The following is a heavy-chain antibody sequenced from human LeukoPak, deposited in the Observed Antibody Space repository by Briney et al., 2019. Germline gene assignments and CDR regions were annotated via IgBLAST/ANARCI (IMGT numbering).Heavy chain of an antibody. J-gene: IGHJ2*01. V-gene: IGHV3-11*01. Sequence: GGSLRLSCAASGFTVSSNYMSWIRQAPGKGLEWVSYITSSGSTMYYADSVKGRFTISRDNAKNLYLQMNSLRAEDTGMYYCARVGMRPNWYFDLWGRGTLVTVSS. CDR2: ITSSGSTM. CDR3: ARVGMRPNWYFDL. CDR1: GFTVSSNY.